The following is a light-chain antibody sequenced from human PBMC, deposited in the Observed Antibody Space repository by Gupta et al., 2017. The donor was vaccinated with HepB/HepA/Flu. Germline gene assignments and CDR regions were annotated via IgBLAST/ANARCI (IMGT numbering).Light chain of an antibody. Sequence: ELVLPQSPGTLSLSPGERATVSCRASQSVNSNSFAWYQQSHGPAPPLLIYDASRRAPDIPDTGSRSGGGTDANFTITSSDPDDDEVDDCQRERSAGYPYTFGQGTRLEIK. V-gene: IGKV3-20*01. CDR3: QRERSAGYPYT. CDR1: QSVNSNS. J-gene: IGKJ2*01. CDR2: DAS.